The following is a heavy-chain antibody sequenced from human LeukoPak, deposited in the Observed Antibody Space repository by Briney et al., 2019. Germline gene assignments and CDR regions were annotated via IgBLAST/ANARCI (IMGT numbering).Heavy chain of an antibody. V-gene: IGHV4-34*01. CDR2: INHSGST. CDR1: GGSFSGYY. J-gene: IGHJ4*02. CDR3: ARSAVTETLDY. Sequence: TASETLSLTCAVYGGSFSGYYWSWIRQPPGKGLEWIGEINHSGSTNYNPSLKSRVTISVDTSKNQFSLKLSSVTAADTAVYYCARSAVTETLDYWGQGTLVTVSS. D-gene: IGHD4-17*01.